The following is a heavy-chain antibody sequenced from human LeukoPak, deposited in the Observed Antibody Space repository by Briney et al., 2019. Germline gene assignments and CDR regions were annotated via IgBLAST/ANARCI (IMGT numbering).Heavy chain of an antibody. CDR1: GDSINSYF. CDR2: IYGSGRA. J-gene: IGHJ4*02. V-gene: IGHV4-4*07. CDR3: AREGDVAAASRGLSY. Sequence: SETLSLTCSVSGDSINSYFWSWIRQPAGKGLEWIGRIYGSGRANYNPSLKSRVTLSVDTSRNLFFLNLTSVTAADTAVYFCAREGDVAAASRGLSYWGQGTLVTVSS. D-gene: IGHD6-13*01.